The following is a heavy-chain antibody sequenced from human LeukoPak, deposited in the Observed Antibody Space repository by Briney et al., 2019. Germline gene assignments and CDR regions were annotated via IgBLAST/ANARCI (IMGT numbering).Heavy chain of an antibody. CDR1: GYTFTGYY. Sequence: ASVTVSCKASGYTFTGYYMHWVRQAPGQGLEWMGWINPNSGGTNYAQKFQGRVTMTRDTSISTAYMELSRLRSDDTAVYYCATDGYCSSTNCYQDDYWGQGTLVTVSS. CDR3: ATDGYCSSTNCYQDDY. J-gene: IGHJ4*02. D-gene: IGHD2-2*03. V-gene: IGHV1-2*02. CDR2: INPNSGGT.